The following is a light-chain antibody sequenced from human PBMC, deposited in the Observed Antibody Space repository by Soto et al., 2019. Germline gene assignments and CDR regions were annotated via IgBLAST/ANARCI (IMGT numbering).Light chain of an antibody. CDR2: EVR. V-gene: IGLV2-14*01. Sequence: QSVLTQPASVSGSAGQSITISCSGTMRDVGAYNLVSWYQQHPGTAPKLIIYEVRNRPSGISSRFSGSRSGNTASLTISGLQSEDEADYYCFSYTSSTAYVFGTGTKVTVL. J-gene: IGLJ1*01. CDR1: MRDVGAYNL. CDR3: FSYTSSTAYV.